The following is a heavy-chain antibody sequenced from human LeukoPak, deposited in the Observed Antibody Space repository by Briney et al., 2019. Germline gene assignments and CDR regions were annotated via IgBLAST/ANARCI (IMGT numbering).Heavy chain of an antibody. CDR3: AKDQAGYCSSTSCAQYFQH. D-gene: IGHD2-2*01. Sequence: GGSLRLSCAASGFTFSSYWMSWVRQAPGKGLEWVANIKQDGSEKYYVDSVKGRFTISRDNAKNSLYLQMNSLRAEDTAVYYCAKDQAGYCSSTSCAQYFQHWGQGTLVTVSS. V-gene: IGHV3-7*01. CDR1: GFTFSSYW. J-gene: IGHJ1*01. CDR2: IKQDGSEK.